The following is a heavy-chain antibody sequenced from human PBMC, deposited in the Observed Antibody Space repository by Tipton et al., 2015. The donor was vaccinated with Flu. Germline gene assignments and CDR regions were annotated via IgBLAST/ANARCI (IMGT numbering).Heavy chain of an antibody. Sequence: LVKPTQTLSLTCGISGDSVSSHGATWNWIRQSPSRGLEWLGKTYYRSIWHYNYAVSVKGRISINPDTSKSQFSLQLNSVTPEDTAVYYCARGYGSGPKDWFASWGQGILVTVSA. J-gene: IGHJ5*01. CDR1: GDSVSSHGAT. V-gene: IGHV6-1*01. CDR2: TYYRSIWHY. D-gene: IGHD3-10*01. CDR3: ARGYGSGPKDWFAS.